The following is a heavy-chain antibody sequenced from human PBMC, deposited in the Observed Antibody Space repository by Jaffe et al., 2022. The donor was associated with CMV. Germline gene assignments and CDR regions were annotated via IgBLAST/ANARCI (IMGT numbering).Heavy chain of an antibody. CDR1: GFTFNSYS. D-gene: IGHD2-8*01. CDR3: AKSGVYVNYYNYYMDV. CDR2: ISGSSSYI. J-gene: IGHJ6*03. Sequence: EVQLVESGGGLVKPGGSLRLSCVASGFTFNSYSLSWVRQAPGKGLEWVSSISGSSSYIFYADSVKGRFTISRDNANKSLYLQMNSLRAEDTGVYYCAKSGVYVNYYNYYMDVWGKGTTVTVSS. V-gene: IGHV3-21*01.